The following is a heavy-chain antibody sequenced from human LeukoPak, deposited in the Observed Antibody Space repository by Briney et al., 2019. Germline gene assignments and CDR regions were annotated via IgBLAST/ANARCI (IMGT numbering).Heavy chain of an antibody. J-gene: IGHJ6*02. CDR2: IYYSGST. CDR3: ARYYCSGGSCGMDV. CDR1: GGSISSYY. Sequence: SETLSLTCTVSGGSISSYYWSWIWQPPGKGLEWIGYIYYSGSTNYNPSLKSRVTISVDTSKNQFSLKLSSVTAADTAVYYCARYYCSGGSCGMDVWGQGTTVTVSS. V-gene: IGHV4-59*08. D-gene: IGHD2-15*01.